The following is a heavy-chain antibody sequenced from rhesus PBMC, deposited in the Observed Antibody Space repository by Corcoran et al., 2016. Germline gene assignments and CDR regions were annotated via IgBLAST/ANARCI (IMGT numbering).Heavy chain of an antibody. Sequence: QLQLQESGPGLVKPSETLSLTCAVSGGSISGYWWSWIRQPPGKGLEWIGRIDSRGSTDYNPARKSRVTISRDTSKNQFSLKLSSVTAADTAVYYCARGFGSWFDYWGQGVLVTVSS. CDR1: GGSISGYW. J-gene: IGHJ4*01. V-gene: IGHV4-160*01. CDR2: IDSRGST. CDR3: ARGFGSWFDY. D-gene: IGHD6-25*01.